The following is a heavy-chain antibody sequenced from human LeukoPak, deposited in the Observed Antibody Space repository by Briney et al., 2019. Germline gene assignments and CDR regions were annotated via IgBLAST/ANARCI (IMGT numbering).Heavy chain of an antibody. Sequence: SETLSLTCTVSGGSISSGSYYWSWIRQPAGKGLEWIGRIYTSGSTNYNPSLKSRVTISVDTSKNQFSLKLSSVTAADTAVYYCARAVYDFWSGIGGSLDYWGQGTLVTVSS. V-gene: IGHV4-61*02. CDR2: IYTSGST. J-gene: IGHJ4*02. CDR1: GGSISSGSYY. D-gene: IGHD3-3*01. CDR3: ARAVYDFWSGIGGSLDY.